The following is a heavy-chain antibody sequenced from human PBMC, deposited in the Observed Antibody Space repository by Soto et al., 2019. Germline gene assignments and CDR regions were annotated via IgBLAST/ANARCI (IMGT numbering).Heavy chain of an antibody. CDR3: APEGLTLRRDLES. Sequence: PGSSLRLSGWAPGFTFVLYGLHWGGRAPGKGLGSVAIIIYYGSIKFYADFVKRPFTISGDNSKNPVSLQMSSMRGEDTAVYYSAPEGLTLRRDLESWGQRTAVTVSP. CDR2: IIYYGSIK. CDR1: GFTFVLYG. J-gene: IGHJ5*02. V-gene: IGHV3-33*05. D-gene: IGHD4-17*01.